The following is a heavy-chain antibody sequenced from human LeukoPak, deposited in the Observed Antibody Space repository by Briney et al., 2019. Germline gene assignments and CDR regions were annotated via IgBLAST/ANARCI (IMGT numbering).Heavy chain of an antibody. CDR3: ARDSAVVPAADPNYYYYGMDV. V-gene: IGHV3-7*01. J-gene: IGHJ6*02. CDR1: GFTFSSDW. Sequence: GGALRLSCAASGFTFSSDWRSGVRQALGGGGGGGANIKQEGSEKYYVDSVKGRFTISRDNAKYSLYLQLNSLRAEDPAVYYCARDSAVVPAADPNYYYYGMDVWGQGATVTVSS. CDR2: IKQEGSEK. D-gene: IGHD2-2*01.